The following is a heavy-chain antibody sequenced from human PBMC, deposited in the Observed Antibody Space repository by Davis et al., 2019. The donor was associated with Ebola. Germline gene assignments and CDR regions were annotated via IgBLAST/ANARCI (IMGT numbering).Heavy chain of an antibody. CDR2: IDWDDDK. CDR3: ARMGGYSDLDYYYYYGMDV. Sequence: SGPTLVKPTQTLTLTCTFSGFSLSTSGMCVSWIRQPPGKALEWLARIDWDDDKYYSTSLKTRLTISKDTSKNQVVLTMTNMDPVDTATYYCARMGGYSDLDYYYYYGMDVWGKGTTVTVSS. J-gene: IGHJ6*04. V-gene: IGHV2-70*11. D-gene: IGHD5-12*01. CDR1: GFSLSTSGMC.